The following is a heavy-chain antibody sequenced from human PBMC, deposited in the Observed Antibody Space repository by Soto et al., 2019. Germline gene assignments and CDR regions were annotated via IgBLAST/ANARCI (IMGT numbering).Heavy chain of an antibody. CDR1: GYTFTSYD. CDR2: MNPNSANT. CDR3: ARGITVAPFEAFDI. D-gene: IGHD3-3*01. V-gene: IGHV1-8*01. Sequence: ASVKVSCKASGYTFTSYDINWVRQATGQGLEWIGWMNPNSANTGYAQKFQGRVTMTRNTSISTAYMELSSLRSEDTAVYYCARGITVAPFEAFDIWGQGTMVTVSS. J-gene: IGHJ3*02.